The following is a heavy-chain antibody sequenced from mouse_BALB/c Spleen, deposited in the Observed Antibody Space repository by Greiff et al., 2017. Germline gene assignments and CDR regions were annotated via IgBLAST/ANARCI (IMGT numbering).Heavy chain of an antibody. D-gene: IGHD2-4*01. CDR1: GFSLTSYG. V-gene: IGHV2-6-2*01. J-gene: IGHJ4*01. CDR2: IWSDGST. Sequence: VQLQQSGPDLVAPSQSLSITCTVSGFSLTSYGVHWVRQPPGKGLEWLVVIWSDGSTTYNSALKSRLSISKDNSKSQVFLKMNSLQTDDTAMYYCARTPIYYDYYYAMDYWGQGTSVTVSS. CDR3: ARTPIYYDYYYAMDY.